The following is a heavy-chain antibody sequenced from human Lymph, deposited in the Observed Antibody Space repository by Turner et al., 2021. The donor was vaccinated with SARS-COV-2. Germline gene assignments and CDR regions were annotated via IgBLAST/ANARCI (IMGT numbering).Heavy chain of an antibody. Sequence: EVPLVESGGGLVQPGGSLRLSCAASGFTVSSNYMTWVRQAPGKGLEWVSLIYPGGSTYYADSVKGRFTISRDNSKNTLYLQMNSLRAEDTAVYYCARVYGDYVPWGQGTLVTVSS. CDR3: ARVYGDYVP. CDR1: GFTVSSNY. D-gene: IGHD4-17*01. CDR2: IYPGGST. V-gene: IGHV3-66*01. J-gene: IGHJ5*02.